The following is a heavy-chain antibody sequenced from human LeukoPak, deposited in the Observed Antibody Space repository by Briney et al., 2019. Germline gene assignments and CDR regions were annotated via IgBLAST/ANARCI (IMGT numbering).Heavy chain of an antibody. CDR2: ISWNSGSI. J-gene: IGHJ4*02. Sequence: GGSLRLSCATSGFTSDDYAMHWVRQAPGKGLEWVSGISWNSGSIGYADSVKGRFTISRDNAKNSLYLQMNSLTAEDMALYYCARAPFCSGGNCLEYFFDYWGQGTLVTVSS. V-gene: IGHV3-9*02. D-gene: IGHD2-15*01. CDR1: GFTSDDYA. CDR3: ARAPFCSGGNCLEYFFDY.